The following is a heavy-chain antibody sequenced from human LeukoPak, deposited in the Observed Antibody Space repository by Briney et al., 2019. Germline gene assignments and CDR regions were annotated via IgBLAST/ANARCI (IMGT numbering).Heavy chain of an antibody. D-gene: IGHD6-13*01. V-gene: IGHV4-39*07. J-gene: IGHJ1*01. CDR1: GGSISSSSYY. CDR3: ARDLSIATTGQGDIQH. Sequence: SETLSLTCTVSGGSISSSSYYWGWIRQPPGKGLEWIGNIYYTGSTYYSPSLKSRVTISVDTSRNQFSLKLSSVTAADTAVYYCARDLSIATTGQGDIQHWGQGTLVTVSS. CDR2: IYYTGST.